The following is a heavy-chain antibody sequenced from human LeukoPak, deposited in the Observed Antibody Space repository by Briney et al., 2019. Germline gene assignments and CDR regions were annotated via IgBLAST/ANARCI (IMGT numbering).Heavy chain of an antibody. J-gene: IGHJ2*01. D-gene: IGHD3-22*01. CDR3: ARWNYFDNSGYYSDWYFDL. V-gene: IGHV4-59*08. CDR1: GGSNSSYY. Sequence: PSETLSLTCSVSGGSNSSYYWSWIRQPTGKGLEWIGYIHYTGSTNYNPSLKSRVTMSLDTSKNQFSMELMSVTAADTAVYYCARWNYFDNSGYYSDWYFDLWGRGTLVTVSS. CDR2: IHYTGST.